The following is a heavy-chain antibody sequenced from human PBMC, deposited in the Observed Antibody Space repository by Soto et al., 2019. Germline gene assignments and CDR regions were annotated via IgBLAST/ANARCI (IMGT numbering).Heavy chain of an antibody. CDR2: VSVPSGDT. D-gene: IGHD2-15*01. Sequence: ASVKVSCKASGYSFSSFGISWARQAPGQGLEWVGWVSVPSGDTSSAQNFQGRVTVTTDTSTSTAYMEVGSLRSDDTAVYYCARTCRSGGSCYLEYWGEGTLVTVS. J-gene: IGHJ4*02. V-gene: IGHV1-18*01. CDR1: GYSFSSFG. CDR3: ARTCRSGGSCYLEY.